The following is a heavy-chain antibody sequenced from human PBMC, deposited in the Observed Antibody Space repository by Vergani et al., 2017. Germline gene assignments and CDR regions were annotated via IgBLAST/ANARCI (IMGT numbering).Heavy chain of an antibody. D-gene: IGHD3-10*01. CDR1: GFTFSSYA. V-gene: IGHV3-30-3*01. J-gene: IGHJ6*03. Sequence: QVQLVESGGGVVQPGRSLRLSCAASGFTFSSYAMHWVRQAPGKGLEWVAVISYDGSNKYYADSVKGRFTISRDNSKNTLYLQMNSLRAEDTAVYYCARRVRASGPLYYYSDMDVWGKGTTVTVSS. CDR2: ISYDGSNK. CDR3: ARRVRASGPLYYYSDMDV.